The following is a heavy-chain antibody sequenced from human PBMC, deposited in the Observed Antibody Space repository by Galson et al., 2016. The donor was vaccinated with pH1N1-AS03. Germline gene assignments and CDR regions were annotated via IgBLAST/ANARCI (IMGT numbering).Heavy chain of an antibody. Sequence: SLRLSCAVSGFTLSSYAISWVRQAPGKGLEWVSALSGSGTDMYYADSVRGRFTISRDTSKNTLYLQMSSLRAEDTAVYYCVREGINAVATNWGQGTLVTVSS. J-gene: IGHJ4*02. CDR3: VREGINAVATN. V-gene: IGHV3-23*01. CDR1: GFTLSSYA. D-gene: IGHD1-14*01. CDR2: LSGSGTDM.